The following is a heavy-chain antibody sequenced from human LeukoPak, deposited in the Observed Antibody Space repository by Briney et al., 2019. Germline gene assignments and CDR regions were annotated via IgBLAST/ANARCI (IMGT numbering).Heavy chain of an antibody. CDR1: GGSISSYY. V-gene: IGHV4-4*07. J-gene: IGHJ4*02. CDR2: IYTTGST. Sequence: SETLSLTCTVSGGSISSYYWTWIRQPAGKGLEWIGRIYTTGSTNYNPSLNSRVTMSVDTSKNQFSLKLSSVTAADTAVYYCTTIKRGNIFGYFDFWGQGILVTVSS. CDR3: TTIKRGNIFGYFDF. D-gene: IGHD5-18*01.